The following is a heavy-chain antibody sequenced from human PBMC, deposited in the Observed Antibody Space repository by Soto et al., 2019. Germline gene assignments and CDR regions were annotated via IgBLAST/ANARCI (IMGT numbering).Heavy chain of an antibody. CDR1: GFTFSSYA. J-gene: IGHJ4*02. V-gene: IGHV3-23*01. D-gene: IGHD4-4*01. CDR2: ISGSGGST. CDR3: AKVGVTTHFDY. Sequence: GGSLRLSCAASGFTFSSYAMSWVRQDPGKGLEWVSAISGSGGSTYYAESVKGRFTLSRDNSKNTLYLQMNSLRAEDTAVYYCAKVGVTTHFDYWGQGTLVTVSS.